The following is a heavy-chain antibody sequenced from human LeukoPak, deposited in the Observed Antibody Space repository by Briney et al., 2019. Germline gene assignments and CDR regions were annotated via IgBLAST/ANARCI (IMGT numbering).Heavy chain of an antibody. CDR1: GYTFSRYW. J-gene: IGHJ4*02. Sequence: PGGSLRLSCAASGYTFSRYWMHWVRQGPGKGLVWVSRINEDGSSTSYAESVRGRFTISRDNAKITLYLQMNSLRAEDAAVYYCTTDTFGARDSWGQGTLVTVSS. CDR2: INEDGSST. V-gene: IGHV3-74*01. D-gene: IGHD3-10*01. CDR3: TTDTFGARDS.